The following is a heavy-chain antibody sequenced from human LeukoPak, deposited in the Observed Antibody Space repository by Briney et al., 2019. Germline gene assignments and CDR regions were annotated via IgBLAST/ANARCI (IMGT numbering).Heavy chain of an antibody. V-gene: IGHV4-61*02. Sequence: SETLSLTCTVSGGSISSGSYYWSWIRQPAGKGLEWIGRIYTSGSTNYNPSLKSRVTISVDTSKNQFSLKLSSVTAADTAVYYCASSSSYYYYYYMDVWGKGTTVTVSS. CDR1: GGSISSGSYY. CDR2: IYTSGST. D-gene: IGHD6-13*01. CDR3: ASSSSYYYYYYMDV. J-gene: IGHJ6*03.